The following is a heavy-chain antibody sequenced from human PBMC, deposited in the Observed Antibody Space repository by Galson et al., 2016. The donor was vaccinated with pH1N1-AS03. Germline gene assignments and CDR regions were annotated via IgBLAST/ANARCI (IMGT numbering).Heavy chain of an antibody. V-gene: IGHV1-2*04. D-gene: IGHD2-8*01. J-gene: IGHJ6*02. CDR1: GYIFTGFY. CDR2: INTDSGVT. Sequence: SVKVSCKASGYIFTGFYVHWVRQAPGQGLEWMGWINTDSGVTNYSQKFEAWVTMSRDTSVSTAYMELYGLKSDDTAVYYCARDPRVPCTNATRPTTYYFGMDVWGQGTTVIVSS. CDR3: ARDPRVPCTNATRPTTYYFGMDV.